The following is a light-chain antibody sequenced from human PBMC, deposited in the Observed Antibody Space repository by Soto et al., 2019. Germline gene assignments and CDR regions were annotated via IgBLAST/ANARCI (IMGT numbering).Light chain of an antibody. CDR1: QSISDT. J-gene: IGKJ1*01. V-gene: IGKV3-15*01. CDR3: QQYNNWPWT. Sequence: EIVLTQSTCTLSLSPGERATRSCRASQSISDTLAWYQQKPGQAPRLLIHGASTRATGFPARFSGSGSGTDFTLTISSLQSEDFAVYYCQQYNNWPWTFGQGTKVDIK. CDR2: GAS.